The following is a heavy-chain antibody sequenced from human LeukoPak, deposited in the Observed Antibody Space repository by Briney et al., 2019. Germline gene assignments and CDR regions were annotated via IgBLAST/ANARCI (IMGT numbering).Heavy chain of an antibody. V-gene: IGHV3-30*18. CDR2: ISYDGSNK. Sequence: GGSLRLSCAASGFTFSSYGMHWVRQAPGKGLEWVAVISYDGSNKYYADSVKGRFTISRDNSENTLYLQMNSLRAEDTAVYYCAKDHYGGNSYFDYWGQGTLVTVSS. J-gene: IGHJ4*02. CDR3: AKDHYGGNSYFDY. CDR1: GFTFSSYG. D-gene: IGHD4-23*01.